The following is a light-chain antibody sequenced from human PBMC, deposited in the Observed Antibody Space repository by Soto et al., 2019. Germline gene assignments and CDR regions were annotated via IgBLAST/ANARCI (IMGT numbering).Light chain of an antibody. J-gene: IGKJ1*01. CDR2: KAS. V-gene: IGKV1-5*03. CDR1: QSISIW. Sequence: IQMTQSPSTLSASVGDRVTITCRASQSISIWLAWYQQKPGKAAKVLIYKASSLESEVPSRFSGSGSGTEFTLSITSLQPDDSAIYYCQQYNSDLTFGQGNKVEFK. CDR3: QQYNSDLT.